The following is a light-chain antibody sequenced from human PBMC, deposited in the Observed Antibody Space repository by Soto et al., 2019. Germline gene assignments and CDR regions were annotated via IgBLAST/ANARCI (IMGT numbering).Light chain of an antibody. J-gene: IGKJ5*01. Sequence: DIQMTQSPSTLSASLPHRLPITSRASQSIRSLLAWYQQKPGKAPKLLIYAASNLQSGVPSRFSGSGSGTDFTLTITSLRPEDFATYWCQQSYNTPVTFGQGTRLEI. CDR3: QQSYNTPVT. CDR1: QSIRSL. CDR2: AAS. V-gene: IGKV1-39*01.